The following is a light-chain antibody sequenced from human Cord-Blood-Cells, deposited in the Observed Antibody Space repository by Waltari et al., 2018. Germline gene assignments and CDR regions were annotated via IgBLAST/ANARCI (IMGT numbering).Light chain of an antibody. V-gene: IGKV1-33*01. CDR1: QDISNY. CDR2: DAS. J-gene: IGKJ3*01. CDR3: QQYDNLPFT. Sequence: DLQMTHYSSSLSASIRDRATILCQATQDISNYLNWYNQKPGKAPKLLIYDASNLETGVPSRFSGSGSGTEFTFTISSLQPEDIATYYCQQYDNLPFTFGPGTKVDIK.